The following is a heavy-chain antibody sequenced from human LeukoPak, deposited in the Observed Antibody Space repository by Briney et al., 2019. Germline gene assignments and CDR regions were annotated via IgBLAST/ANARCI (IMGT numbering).Heavy chain of an antibody. CDR2: ISLSGGST. J-gene: IGHJ4*02. D-gene: IGHD6-19*01. V-gene: IGHV3-23*01. CDR1: GFSFSSYG. Sequence: GGSLRLSCAASGFSFSSYGMSWVRQAPGKGLEWVSAISLSGGSTYYADSVKGRFTISRDNSKNTLYLQMNSLRAEDTAVYYCAKASSGWYGDVEYWGQGTLVTVSS. CDR3: AKASSGWYGDVEY.